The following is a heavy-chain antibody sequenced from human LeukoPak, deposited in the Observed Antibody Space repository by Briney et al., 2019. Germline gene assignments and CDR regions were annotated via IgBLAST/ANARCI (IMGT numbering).Heavy chain of an antibody. CDR1: GYTFTDYY. D-gene: IGHD6-19*01. V-gene: IGHV1-2*02. CDR2: INSNSGGT. Sequence: GASVKVSCKASGYTFTDYYMHWVRQAPGHELEWVGWINSNSGGTNYAQKFQGRVTMTRDTSISAAYMELSRLTSDDAAVYYCARSDASGWKDFWGQGTLVTVSS. CDR3: ARSDASGWKDF. J-gene: IGHJ4*02.